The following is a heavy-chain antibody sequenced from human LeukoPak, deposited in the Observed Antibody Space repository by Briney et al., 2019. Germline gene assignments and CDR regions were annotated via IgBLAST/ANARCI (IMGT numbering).Heavy chain of an antibody. Sequence: PGGSLRLSCAASGFTFSSYGMHWVRQAPGKGLEWVAFIRYDGSNKYYADSVKGRFTISRDNSKNTLYLQMNSLRAEDTAVYYCAKDQEDSGYSYGPDYWGQGTLVTVSS. CDR2: IRYDGSNK. D-gene: IGHD5-18*01. CDR3: AKDQEDSGYSYGPDY. V-gene: IGHV3-30*02. J-gene: IGHJ4*02. CDR1: GFTFSSYG.